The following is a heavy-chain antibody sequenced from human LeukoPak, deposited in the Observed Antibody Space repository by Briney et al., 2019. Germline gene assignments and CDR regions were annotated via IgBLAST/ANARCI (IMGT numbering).Heavy chain of an antibody. D-gene: IGHD6-13*01. J-gene: IGHJ4*02. Sequence: GGSLRLSCAASGFTFSSYWMSWVRQAPGKGLEWVANIKQDGSEKYYVDSVKGRFTISKDNAKNSLYLQMNSLRAEDTAVYYCARSQSSSLIDYWGQGTLVTVSS. CDR3: ARSQSSSLIDY. CDR2: IKQDGSEK. CDR1: GFTFSSYW. V-gene: IGHV3-7*01.